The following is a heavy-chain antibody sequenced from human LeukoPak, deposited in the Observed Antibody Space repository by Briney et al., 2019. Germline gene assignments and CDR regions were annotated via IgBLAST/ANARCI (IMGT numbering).Heavy chain of an antibody. CDR2: ISAYNGNT. D-gene: IGHD4-17*01. CDR3: AIDYGEVREAYYFDY. CDR1: GYTFTSYG. Sequence: ASVKVSCKASGYTFTSYGISWVRQAPGQGLEWMGWISAYNGNTNYAQKLQGRVTMTTDTSTSIAYMELRSLRSDDTAVYYCAIDYGEVREAYYFDYWGQGTLVTVSS. V-gene: IGHV1-18*01. J-gene: IGHJ4*02.